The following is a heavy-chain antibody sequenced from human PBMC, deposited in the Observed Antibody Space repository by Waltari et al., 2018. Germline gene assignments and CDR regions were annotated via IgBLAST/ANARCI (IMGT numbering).Heavy chain of an antibody. CDR2: IYYSGST. V-gene: IGHV4-59*01. Sequence: QVQLQESGPGLVKPSETLSLTCTVSGGSISSYYWSWIRQPPGKGLEWMGYIYYSGSTNYNPSLKSRVTISVDTSKNQFSLKLSSVTAADTAVYYCARHAGGGYYTVDYWGQGTLVTVSS. CDR1: GGSISSYY. D-gene: IGHD3-3*01. J-gene: IGHJ4*02. CDR3: ARHAGGGYYTVDY.